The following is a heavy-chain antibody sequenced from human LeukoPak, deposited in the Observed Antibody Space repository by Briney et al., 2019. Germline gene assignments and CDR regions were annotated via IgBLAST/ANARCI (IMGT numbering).Heavy chain of an antibody. CDR1: GGSISSYY. CDR2: IYYSGST. CDR3: ARGGSGSYWMGYYYYYMDV. D-gene: IGHD1-26*01. J-gene: IGHJ6*03. V-gene: IGHV4-59*01. Sequence: PSETLSLTCTVSGGSISSYYWSWIRQPPGKGLEWIGYIYYSGSTNYNPSLKSRVTISVDTSKNQFSLKLSSVTAADTAVYYCARGGSGSYWMGYYYYYMDVWGKGTTVTVSS.